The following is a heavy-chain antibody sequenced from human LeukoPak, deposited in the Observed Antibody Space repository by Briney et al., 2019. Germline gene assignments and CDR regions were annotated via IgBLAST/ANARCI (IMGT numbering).Heavy chain of an antibody. Sequence: PGGSLRLSCAASGFTFSTYAMSWVRQAPGKGLEWVSALSPSGGITYYEDSVKGRFTISRDNSKNTLYLQMNSLRAEDTAVYYCAKGYYTYYYDYWGQGTLVTVSS. J-gene: IGHJ4*02. CDR3: AKGYYTYYYDY. D-gene: IGHD3-3*01. CDR1: GFTFSTYA. V-gene: IGHV3-23*01. CDR2: LSPSGGIT.